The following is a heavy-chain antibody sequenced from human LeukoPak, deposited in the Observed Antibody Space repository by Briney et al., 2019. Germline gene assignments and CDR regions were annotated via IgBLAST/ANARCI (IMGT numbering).Heavy chain of an antibody. J-gene: IGHJ4*02. CDR1: GFTFSSYA. CDR2: ISYDGSNK. V-gene: IGHV3-30-3*01. CDR3: ARAIQLWSPSDY. Sequence: GGSLRLSCAASGFTFSSYAMHWVRQAPGKGLEWVAVISYDGSNKYYADSVEGRFTISRDNFKNTLYLQMNSLRAEDTAAYYCARAIQLWSPSDYWGQGTLVTVSS. D-gene: IGHD5-18*01.